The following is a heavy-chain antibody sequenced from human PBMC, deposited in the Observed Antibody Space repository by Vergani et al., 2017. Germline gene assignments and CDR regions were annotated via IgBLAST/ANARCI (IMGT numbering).Heavy chain of an antibody. Sequence: QVQLQESGPGVVKPSQTLSLTCAVSGGSISSGDHCWTWIRQRPGKGLECIGYIVYSGTTYDHPSLRRRLTISVDTSQNQFSLKLRSVTAADTAVYYCARVDTQVPATSHLYYMDVWGKGTTVVVSS. CDR1: GGSISSGDHC. CDR3: ARVDTQVPATSHLYYMDV. D-gene: IGHD6-25*01. V-gene: IGHV4-31*11. J-gene: IGHJ6*03. CDR2: IVYSGTT.